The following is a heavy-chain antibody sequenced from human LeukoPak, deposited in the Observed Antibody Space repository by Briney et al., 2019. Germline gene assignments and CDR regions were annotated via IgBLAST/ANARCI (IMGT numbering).Heavy chain of an antibody. CDR2: INPSGGST. D-gene: IGHD3-22*01. CDR1: GYTFTSYY. J-gene: IGHJ5*02. CDR3: AREDYYDSSGYYLWFDP. Sequence: ASVKVSCKASGYTFTSYYMHWVRQAPGQGLEWMGIINPSGGSTSYAQKFQGRVTMTRDTSISTAYMELSRLRSDDTAVYYCAREDYYDSSGYYLWFDPWGQGTLVTVSS. V-gene: IGHV1-46*01.